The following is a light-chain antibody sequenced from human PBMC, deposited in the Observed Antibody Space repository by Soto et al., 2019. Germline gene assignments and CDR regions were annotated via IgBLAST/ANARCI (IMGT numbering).Light chain of an antibody. CDR2: GAS. Sequence: DIQMTQSPSSLSASVGDRVTITCRASQGIRNDLGWYQQKPGTAPKRLIFGASSLQSGVPSRFSGSGSGTKFTLTIAGLQPEDSATYYCLQQNAFPWTFGQGNKVEVK. CDR3: LQQNAFPWT. V-gene: IGKV1-17*01. J-gene: IGKJ1*01. CDR1: QGIRND.